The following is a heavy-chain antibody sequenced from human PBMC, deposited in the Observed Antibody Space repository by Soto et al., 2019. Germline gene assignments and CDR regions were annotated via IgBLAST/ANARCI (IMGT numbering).Heavy chain of an antibody. Sequence: GSLRLSCAASGFTFDDYTMHWVRQAPGKGLEWVSLISWDGGSTYYADSVKGRFTISRDNSKNSLYLQMNSLRTEDTALYYCAKDMGSDQRLYDILTGYMVDYGMDVWGQGTTVTVSS. V-gene: IGHV3-43*01. CDR3: AKDMGSDQRLYDILTGYMVDYGMDV. D-gene: IGHD3-9*01. J-gene: IGHJ6*02. CDR1: GFTFDDYT. CDR2: ISWDGGST.